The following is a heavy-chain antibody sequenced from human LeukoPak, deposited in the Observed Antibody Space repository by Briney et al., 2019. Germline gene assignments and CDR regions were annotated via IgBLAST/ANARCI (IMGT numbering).Heavy chain of an antibody. CDR1: GATFSSYA. J-gene: IGHJ4*02. CDR2: IIPIFDPA. Sequence: SVKVSCKASGATFSSYAISWVRQAPGQGLEWMGGIIPIFDPANYAEKFQGRVTITADKSTSTAYMELSSLRSEDTAVYYCARDYLGVPDWGQGTLVTVSS. V-gene: IGHV1-69*06. CDR3: ARDYLGVPD. D-gene: IGHD1-26*01.